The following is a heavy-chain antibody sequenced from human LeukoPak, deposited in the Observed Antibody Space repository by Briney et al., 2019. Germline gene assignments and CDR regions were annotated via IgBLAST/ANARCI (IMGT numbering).Heavy chain of an antibody. CDR3: ARDPDSSGYSTFQH. D-gene: IGHD3-22*01. J-gene: IGHJ1*01. Sequence: PGGSLRLSCAASGFTFSSYAMSWVRQAPGKGLVWVSRIKSDGSSTSYAGSVKGRFTISRDNAKNTLYLQMNSLRAEDTAVYYCARDPDSSGYSTFQHWGQGTLVTVSS. V-gene: IGHV3-74*01. CDR1: GFTFSSYA. CDR2: IKSDGSST.